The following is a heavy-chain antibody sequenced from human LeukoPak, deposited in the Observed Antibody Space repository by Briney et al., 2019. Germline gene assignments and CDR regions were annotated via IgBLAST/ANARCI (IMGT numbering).Heavy chain of an antibody. J-gene: IGHJ4*02. Sequence: PGGTLRLSCSASGFTFTTYGMNWVRQAPGKGLEWVSGIGGSGTRTYYADSVKGRFTISRDNSKNTPYLQMNSLRDEDTAVYYCAKDSHWILFDDWGQGTLVTVSS. V-gene: IGHV3-23*01. D-gene: IGHD2-2*03. CDR3: AKDSHWILFDD. CDR2: IGGSGTRT. CDR1: GFTFTTYG.